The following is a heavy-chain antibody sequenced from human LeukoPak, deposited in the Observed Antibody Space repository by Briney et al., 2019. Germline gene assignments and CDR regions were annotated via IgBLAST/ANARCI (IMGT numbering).Heavy chain of an antibody. J-gene: IGHJ4*02. Sequence: PGGSLRLSCAASGFTFSSYDMNWVRQAPGKGLEWVSSISRNTNSIFYGDSVKGRFTIYRDNAKNSLYLQMNSLRAEDTAVYYCARDVASSSWSDYWGQGTLVTVSS. CDR3: ARDVASSSWSDY. V-gene: IGHV3-21*01. CDR2: ISRNTNSI. CDR1: GFTFSSYD. D-gene: IGHD6-13*01.